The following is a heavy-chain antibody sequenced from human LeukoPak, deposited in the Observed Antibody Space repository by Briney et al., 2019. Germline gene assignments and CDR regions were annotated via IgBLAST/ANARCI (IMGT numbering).Heavy chain of an antibody. V-gene: IGHV4-31*03. CDR1: GGSISSGGYY. CDR2: IYYSGST. J-gene: IGHJ5*02. CDR3: ARDNGGATLWFDP. Sequence: SQTLSLTCTVSGGSISSGGYYWSWIRQHPGKGLEWIGYIYYSGSTYYNPSLKSRVTISVDTSKNQFSLKLSSVTAADTAVYYCARDNGGATLWFDPWGQGTLVTVSS. D-gene: IGHD1-26*01.